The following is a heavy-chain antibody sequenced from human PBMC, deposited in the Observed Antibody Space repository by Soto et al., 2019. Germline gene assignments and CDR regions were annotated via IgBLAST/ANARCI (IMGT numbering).Heavy chain of an antibody. V-gene: IGHV4-31*03. J-gene: IGHJ4*02. Sequence: QVQLQESGPGLVKPSQTLSLTCTVSGVSISSGGYYWSWIRQHPGKGLEWIGYIYYTGNTYYHPSVDSRLVISVDTSKSQCSLKLSSVTAADTAVYYCARSRDSAMVPYYFDYWGQGTLVTVSS. D-gene: IGHD5-18*01. CDR3: ARSRDSAMVPYYFDY. CDR1: GVSISSGGYY. CDR2: IYYTGNT.